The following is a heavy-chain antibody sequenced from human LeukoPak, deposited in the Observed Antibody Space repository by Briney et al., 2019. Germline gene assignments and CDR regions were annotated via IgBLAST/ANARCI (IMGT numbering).Heavy chain of an antibody. D-gene: IGHD6-19*01. CDR1: GYSFTHYA. J-gene: IGHJ4*02. CDR2: ISTYNGDT. CDR3: ARDPSNTSGWYIYFDF. V-gene: IGHV1-18*01. Sequence: ASVKVSCKTSGYSFTHYAISWVRQAPGQGLEWMGWISTYNGDTKYAQKLQGRFTMTSDTSTSTAYMEPRSLTSDDTAVYYCARDPSNTSGWYIYFDFWGQGTLVTVSS.